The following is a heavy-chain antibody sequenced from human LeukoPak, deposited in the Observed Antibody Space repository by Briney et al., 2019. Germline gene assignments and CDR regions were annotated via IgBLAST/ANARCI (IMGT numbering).Heavy chain of an antibody. Sequence: GGSLRLSCAASGFTFDDYAMHRVRQAPGKGLEWVSLSSGDGGSTYYADSVKGRFTISRDNSKNSLYLQMNSLRTEDTALYSCAKNMGGIVGNHYGMGGWGQGTTVTVSS. CDR2: SSGDGGST. V-gene: IGHV3-43*02. J-gene: IGHJ6*02. CDR1: GFTFDDYA. D-gene: IGHD1-26*01. CDR3: AKNMGGIVGNHYGMGG.